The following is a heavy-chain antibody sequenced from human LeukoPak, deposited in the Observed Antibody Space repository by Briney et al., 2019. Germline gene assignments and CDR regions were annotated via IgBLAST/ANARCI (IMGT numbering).Heavy chain of an antibody. CDR3: ARDSTMVRGVTIVGAFDI. Sequence: PSETLSLTCAVYGGSFSGYYWSWIRQPPGKGLEWIGEINHSGSTYYNPSLKSRVTISVDRSKNQFSLKLSSVTAADTAVYYCARDSTMVRGVTIVGAFDIWGQGTMVTVSS. CDR1: GGSFSGYY. CDR2: INHSGST. D-gene: IGHD3-10*01. J-gene: IGHJ3*02. V-gene: IGHV4-34*01.